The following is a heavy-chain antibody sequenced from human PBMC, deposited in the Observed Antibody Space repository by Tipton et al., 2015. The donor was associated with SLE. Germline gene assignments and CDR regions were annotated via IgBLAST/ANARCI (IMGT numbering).Heavy chain of an antibody. CDR3: ARDGTAAAGIYWYFDL. J-gene: IGHJ2*01. Sequence: TLSLTCAVYGGSFSGYYWSWIRQPPGKGLEWIGEINHIGSTNYNPSFKSRVSISVDTSKNQFSLKLRSVAAADTAVYYCARDGTAAAGIYWYFDLWGRGTLVTVSS. CDR1: GGSFSGYY. D-gene: IGHD6-13*01. CDR2: INHIGST. V-gene: IGHV4-34*01.